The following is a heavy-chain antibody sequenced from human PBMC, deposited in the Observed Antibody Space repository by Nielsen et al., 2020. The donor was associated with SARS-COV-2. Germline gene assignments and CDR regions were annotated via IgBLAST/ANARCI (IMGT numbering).Heavy chain of an antibody. V-gene: IGHV5-51*01. J-gene: IGHJ5*02. CDR2: IYPGDSDT. Sequence: GESLKISCTGSGYSFTSYWIGWVRQMPGKGLEWMGIIYPGDSDTRYSPSFQGQVTISADKSISTAYLQWSSLKASDTAMYYCARLGEYSSSVVDPWGQGTLVTVSS. CDR1: GYSFTSYW. CDR3: ARLGEYSSSVVDP. D-gene: IGHD6-6*01.